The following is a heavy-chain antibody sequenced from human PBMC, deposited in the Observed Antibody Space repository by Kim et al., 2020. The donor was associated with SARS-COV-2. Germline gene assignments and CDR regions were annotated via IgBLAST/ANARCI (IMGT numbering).Heavy chain of an antibody. V-gene: IGHV1-58*01. J-gene: IGHJ4*02. CDR3: AANLSYDYGPGWFDY. CDR2: IVVGSGNT. D-gene: IGHD4-17*01. Sequence: SVKVSCKASGFTFTSSAVQWVRQARGQRLEWIGWIVVGSGNTNYAQKFQERVTITRDMSTSTAYMELSSLRSEDTAVYYCAANLSYDYGPGWFDYWGQGTLVTVSS. CDR1: GFTFTSSA.